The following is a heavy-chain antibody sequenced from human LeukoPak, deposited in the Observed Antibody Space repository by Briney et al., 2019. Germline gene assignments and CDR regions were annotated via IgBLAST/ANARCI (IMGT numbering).Heavy chain of an antibody. CDR1: GGSISSSNW. J-gene: IGHJ4*02. V-gene: IGHV4-4*02. D-gene: IGHD6-19*01. Sequence: SETLSLTCAVSGGSISSSNWWSWVRQPPGKGLEWIGEIYHSGSTNYNPSLKSRVTISVDKSKNQFSLKLSSVTAADTALYYCARSVADDRLFDYWGQGTLVTVSS. CDR2: IYHSGST. CDR3: ARSVADDRLFDY.